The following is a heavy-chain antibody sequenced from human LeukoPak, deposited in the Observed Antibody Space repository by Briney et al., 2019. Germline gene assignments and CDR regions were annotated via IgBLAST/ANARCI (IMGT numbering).Heavy chain of an antibody. CDR2: ISYDGSNK. CDR3: ARGGTDSSGYSYYFDY. D-gene: IGHD3-22*01. J-gene: IGHJ4*02. V-gene: IGHV3-30-3*01. CDR1: GFTFSSYT. Sequence: GGSLRLSCAASGFTFSSYTVHRVRQAPGKGLEWVAVISYDGSNKYYADSVKGRFTISRDNSKNTLYLQMNSLRAEDTAVYYCARGGTDSSGYSYYFDYWGQGTLVTVSS.